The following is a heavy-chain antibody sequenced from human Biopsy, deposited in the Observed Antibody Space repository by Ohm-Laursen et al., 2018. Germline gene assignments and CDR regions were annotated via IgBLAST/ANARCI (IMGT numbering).Heavy chain of an antibody. CDR2: ITNTGRTV. J-gene: IGHJ6*02. CDR3: ARELGNGMDV. CDR1: GFTVSDYY. V-gene: IGHV3-11*01. Sequence: SLRLSCAASGFTVSDYYMNWIRQAPGKGLEWVSFITNTGRTVYADSVKGRFTISRDNADNSLHLQMKSLRAEDTAVYYCARELGNGMDVWGQGTPVTVSS.